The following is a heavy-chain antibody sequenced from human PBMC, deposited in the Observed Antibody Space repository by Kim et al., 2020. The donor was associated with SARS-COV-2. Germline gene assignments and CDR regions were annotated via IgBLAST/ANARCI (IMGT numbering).Heavy chain of an antibody. CDR3: ARDHSYYYGSGFDY. Sequence: SETLSLTCTVSGGSISSYYWSWIRQPPGKGLEWIGYIYYSGSTNYNPSLKSRVTISVDTSKNQFSLKLSSVTAADTAVYYCARDHSYYYGSGFDYWGQGTLVTVSS. J-gene: IGHJ4*02. CDR2: IYYSGST. V-gene: IGHV4-59*01. CDR1: GGSISSYY. D-gene: IGHD3-10*01.